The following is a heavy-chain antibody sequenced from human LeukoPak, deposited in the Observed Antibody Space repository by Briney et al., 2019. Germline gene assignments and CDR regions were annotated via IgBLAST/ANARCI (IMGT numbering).Heavy chain of an antibody. CDR3: ARTVRALVYDPRLFDY. CDR2: IYYSGST. D-gene: IGHD6-13*01. V-gene: IGHV4-39*01. CDR1: GGSISSSSYY. J-gene: IGHJ4*02. Sequence: SETLSLTCTVSGGSISSSSYYWGWIRQPPGKGLEWIGSIYYSGSTYYNPSLKSRVTISVDTSKNQFSLKLGSVTAADTAVYYCARTVRALVYDPRLFDYWGQGTLVTVSS.